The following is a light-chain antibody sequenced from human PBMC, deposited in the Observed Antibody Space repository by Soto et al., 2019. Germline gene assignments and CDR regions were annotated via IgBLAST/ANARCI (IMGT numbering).Light chain of an antibody. CDR2: EVN. J-gene: IGLJ3*02. Sequence: QSALTHPPSASGSPGQSVTISCTGTSSDVGGYNYVSWYQQHPGKAPKLMIYEVNKRPSGVPDRFSGSKSGNTASLTVSGLQAEDEADYYCSSYAGSNNWVFGGGTKVTVL. V-gene: IGLV2-8*01. CDR1: SSDVGGYNY. CDR3: SSYAGSNNWV.